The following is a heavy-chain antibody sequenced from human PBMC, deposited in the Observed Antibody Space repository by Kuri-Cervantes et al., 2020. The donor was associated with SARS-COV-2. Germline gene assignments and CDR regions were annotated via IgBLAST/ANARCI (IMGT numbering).Heavy chain of an antibody. V-gene: IGHV3-7*01. D-gene: IGHD3-3*01. CDR2: IKQDGSEK. CDR1: GFTFSSYW. CDR3: ARDKFYDFWSGYPEGYYYYYMDI. Sequence: GESLKISCAASGFTFSSYWMSWVRQAPGKGLEWVANIKQDGSEKYYVDSVKGRFTISRDNAKNSLYLQMNSLRAEDTAVYYCARDKFYDFWSGYPEGYYYYYMDIWGKGTTVTVSS. J-gene: IGHJ6*03.